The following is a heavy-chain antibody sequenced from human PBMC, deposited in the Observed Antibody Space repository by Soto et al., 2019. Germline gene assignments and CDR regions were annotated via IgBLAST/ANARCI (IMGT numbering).Heavy chain of an antibody. J-gene: IGHJ5*02. CDR2: IYYSGST. V-gene: IGHV4-31*03. Sequence: QVQLQESGPGLVKPSQTLSLTCTVSGGSISSGGYYWSWIRQHPGKGLEWIGYIYYSGSTYYNPSLKSRVTISVDTSKNQCSLKLSSVTAADTAVYYCARRDYGDYNNWFDPWGQGTLVTVSS. CDR3: ARRDYGDYNNWFDP. CDR1: GGSISSGGYY. D-gene: IGHD4-17*01.